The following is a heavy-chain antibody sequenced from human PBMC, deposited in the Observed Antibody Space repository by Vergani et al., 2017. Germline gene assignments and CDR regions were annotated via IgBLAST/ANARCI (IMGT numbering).Heavy chain of an antibody. CDR2: ISGSGGNT. Sequence: EVKLLESGGGLVQPGGSLRLSCGASGFTFSSYAMTWVRQAPGKGLEWVSAISGSGGNTFYTDSVKGRFTISRDNSKDTLYWQMNSLRVEDTAIYYCAKARDPNCKGGNCYSYYYCLDLWGQGTTVTVSS. CDR3: AKARDPNCKGGNCYSYYYCLDL. D-gene: IGHD2-15*01. J-gene: IGHJ6*02. V-gene: IGHV3-23*01. CDR1: GFTFSSYA.